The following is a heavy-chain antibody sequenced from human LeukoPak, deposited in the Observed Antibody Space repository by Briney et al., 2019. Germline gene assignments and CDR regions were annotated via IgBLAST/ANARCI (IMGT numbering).Heavy chain of an antibody. Sequence: GGSLRLSCAASGFTFSSYGMHWVRQAPGKGLEWVAVISYDGSNKYYADSVKGRFTISRDNSKNTLYLQMNSLRAEDTAVYYCAKFGTRTTPPDYWGQGTLVTVSS. CDR2: ISYDGSNK. D-gene: IGHD2-2*01. V-gene: IGHV3-30*18. J-gene: IGHJ4*02. CDR1: GFTFSSYG. CDR3: AKFGTRTTPPDY.